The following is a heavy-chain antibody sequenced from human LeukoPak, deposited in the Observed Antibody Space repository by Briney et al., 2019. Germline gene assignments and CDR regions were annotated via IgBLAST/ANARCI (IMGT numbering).Heavy chain of an antibody. J-gene: IGHJ4*02. CDR1: GFTFSSYA. D-gene: IGHD2-15*01. CDR2: ISYDGSNK. V-gene: IGHV3-30-3*01. Sequence: QSGGSLRLSCAASGFTFSSYAMHWVRQAPGKGLEWVAVISYDGSNKYYADSVKGRFTISRDNSKNTLYLQMNSLRAEDTAVYYCARESVVAATEGVFDYWGQGTLVTVSS. CDR3: ARESVVAATEGVFDY.